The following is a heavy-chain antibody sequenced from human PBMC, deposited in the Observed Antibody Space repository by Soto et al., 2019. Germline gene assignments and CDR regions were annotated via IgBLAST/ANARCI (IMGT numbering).Heavy chain of an antibody. D-gene: IGHD3-22*01. V-gene: IGHV3-30-3*01. CDR3: ARDPDYYYYDSSGYYPGGIDY. CDR2: ISYDGSNK. Sequence: GGSLRLSCAASGFTFSSYAMHWVRQAPGKGLEWVAVISYDGSNKYYADSVKGRFTISRDNSKNTLCLQMNSLRAEDTAVYYCARDPDYYYYDSSGYYPGGIDYWGQGTLVTVSS. CDR1: GFTFSSYA. J-gene: IGHJ4*02.